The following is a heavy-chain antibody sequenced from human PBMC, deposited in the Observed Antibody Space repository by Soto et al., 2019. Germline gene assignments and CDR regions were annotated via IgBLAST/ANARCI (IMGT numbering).Heavy chain of an antibody. D-gene: IGHD3-3*01. V-gene: IGHV1-46*03. CDR1: GYTFTSYY. Sequence: QVQLVQSGAEVKKPGASVKVSCKASGYTFTSYYMHWVRQAPGQGLEWMGIINPSGGSTSYAQKFQGRVTMTRDTSTSTVYMELSSLRSEDTAVYYCARDQRRITIFGVVVPDAFDIWGQGTMVTVSS. J-gene: IGHJ3*02. CDR3: ARDQRRITIFGVVVPDAFDI. CDR2: INPSGGST.